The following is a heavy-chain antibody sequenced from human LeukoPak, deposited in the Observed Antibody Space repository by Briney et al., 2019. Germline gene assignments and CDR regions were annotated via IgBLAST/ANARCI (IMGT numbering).Heavy chain of an antibody. CDR2: IKEDGSEN. D-gene: IGHD1-1*01. CDR3: ARQRYSDY. J-gene: IGHJ4*02. CDR1: GFTFSDYN. Sequence: GGSLRLSCAASGFTFSDYNMNWVRQAPGKGLEWVANIKEDGSENSYVESVKGRFTISRDNAKNSLYLQLNSLRAEDTAVYFCARQRYSDYWGQGTLVTVSS. V-gene: IGHV3-7*01.